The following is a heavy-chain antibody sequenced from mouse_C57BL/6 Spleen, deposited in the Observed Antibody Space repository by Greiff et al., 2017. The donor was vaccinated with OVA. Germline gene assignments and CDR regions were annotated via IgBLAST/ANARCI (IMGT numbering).Heavy chain of an antibody. J-gene: IGHJ1*03. CDR2: INPSNGGT. V-gene: IGHV1-53*01. CDR1: GYTFTSSW. CDR3: ARTIRAWYFRV. Sequence: QVQLQQPGPELVKPGASVKLSCKASGYTFTSSWMHWVKQRPGQGLEWIGNINPSNGGTNYNEKFKSKATLTVDKSSSTAYMQLSSLTSDDSSFYCCARTIRAWYFRVWGTGTTSTVSS.